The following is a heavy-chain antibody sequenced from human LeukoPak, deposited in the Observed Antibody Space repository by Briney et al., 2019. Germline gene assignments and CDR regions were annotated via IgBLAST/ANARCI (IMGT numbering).Heavy chain of an antibody. Sequence: GGSLRLSCAASGCTFSSYAMSWVRQAPGKGLEWVSAISGSGGSTYYADSVKGRFTISRDNSKNTLYLQMNSLRAEDTAVYYCAEDSPYLTIFGVVICNGMDVWGQGTTVTVSS. CDR2: ISGSGGST. D-gene: IGHD3-3*01. J-gene: IGHJ6*02. CDR3: AEDSPYLTIFGVVICNGMDV. V-gene: IGHV3-23*01. CDR1: GCTFSSYA.